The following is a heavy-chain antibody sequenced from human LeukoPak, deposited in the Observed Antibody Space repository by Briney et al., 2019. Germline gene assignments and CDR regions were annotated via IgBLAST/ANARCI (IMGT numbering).Heavy chain of an antibody. V-gene: IGHV3-11*01. Sequence: GGSLRLFCAASGFTFSDYYMSWIRQAPGKGLEGGSYISSSGSTIYYADSVKGRFTISRDNAKNSLYLQMNSPRAEDTAVYYCARAYGDYGTDNFDYWGQGTLVTVSS. CDR3: ARAYGDYGTDNFDY. CDR1: GFTFSDYY. J-gene: IGHJ4*02. D-gene: IGHD4-17*01. CDR2: ISSSGSTI.